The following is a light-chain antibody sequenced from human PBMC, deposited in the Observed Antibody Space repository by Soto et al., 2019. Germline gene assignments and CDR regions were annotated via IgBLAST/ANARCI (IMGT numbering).Light chain of an antibody. CDR3: QSYDSSLSGYV. J-gene: IGLJ1*01. CDR2: DNN. CDR1: SSNIGAGYD. Sequence: QSVLTQPPSVSGAPGQRVTISCTGSSSNIGAGYDVHWYQQLPGTAPKLLISDNNNRPSGVPDRFSGSKSGTSASLAITGLQAEDEADYYCQSYDSSLSGYVFGTGTKLIVL. V-gene: IGLV1-40*01.